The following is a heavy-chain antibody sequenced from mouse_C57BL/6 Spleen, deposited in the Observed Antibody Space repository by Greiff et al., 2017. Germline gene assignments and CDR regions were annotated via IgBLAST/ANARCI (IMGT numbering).Heavy chain of an antibody. J-gene: IGHJ4*01. CDR1: GYTFTGYW. Sequence: VKLQESGAELMKPGASVKLSCKATGYTFTGYWIEWVKQWPGHGLEWIGEILPGSGSPNYNEKFNGKATFTADTSSNTAYMQNSRLTTEDSAIYYCARGGDGAHAMDYWGQGTSVTVSS. CDR2: ILPGSGSP. D-gene: IGHD3-3*01. CDR3: ARGGDGAHAMDY. V-gene: IGHV1-9*01.